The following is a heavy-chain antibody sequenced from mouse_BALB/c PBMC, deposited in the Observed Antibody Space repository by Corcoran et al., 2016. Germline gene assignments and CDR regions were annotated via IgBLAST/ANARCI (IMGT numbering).Heavy chain of an antibody. CDR1: GYTFTNYG. J-gene: IGHJ2*01. D-gene: IGHD2-1*01. Sequence: QIQLVQSGPELKKPGETVKISCKASGYTFTNYGMNWVKQAPGKGLKWRGWINTYTGEPTYADDFKGRFAFSLETSASTAYLQINNLKNEDMATYFCAGNYGNFFDYWGQGTTLTVSS. V-gene: IGHV9-1*02. CDR3: AGNYGNFFDY. CDR2: INTYTGEP.